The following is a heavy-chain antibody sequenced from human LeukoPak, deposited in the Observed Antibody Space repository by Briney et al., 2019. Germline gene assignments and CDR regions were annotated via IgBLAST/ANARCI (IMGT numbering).Heavy chain of an antibody. D-gene: IGHD3-22*01. Sequence: PGRTLRLSCAASGFTFDDYAMHWVRQAPGKGLEWVSGISWNSGNIGYADSVRGRLTISRGNAKDSLYLQMNSLRAEDTALYYCAKDTGDSSGYSDYWGQGTLVTVYS. CDR3: AKDTGDSSGYSDY. CDR1: GFTFDDYA. J-gene: IGHJ4*02. V-gene: IGHV3-9*01. CDR2: ISWNSGNI.